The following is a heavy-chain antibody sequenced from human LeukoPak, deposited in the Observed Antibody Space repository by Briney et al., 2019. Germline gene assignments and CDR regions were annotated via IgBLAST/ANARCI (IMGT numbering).Heavy chain of an antibody. Sequence: GGSLRLSCAASGFTFSDYYMTWIRQAPGKGLEWVSYISSSGSIIYYADSVKGRFIISRDNAKNSLYLQMNSLRAEDSAVYFCARVGYDSSGRFDYWGQGTLVTVSS. J-gene: IGHJ4*02. V-gene: IGHV3-11*04. CDR3: ARVGYDSSGRFDY. CDR1: GFTFSDYY. CDR2: ISSSGSII. D-gene: IGHD3-22*01.